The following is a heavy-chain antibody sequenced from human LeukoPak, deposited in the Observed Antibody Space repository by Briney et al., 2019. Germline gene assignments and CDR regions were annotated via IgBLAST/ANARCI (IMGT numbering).Heavy chain of an antibody. Sequence: PSETLPLTCGVSGGSFSDSYWSWIRQPPGKGLEWIGEIDRGGGANYSPSLKSRVTISRDTSKNQFSLRLTYVTAADTAVYYCARVSTRDYVWGTYRYRNYYYYGMDVWGQGTTVTVSS. V-gene: IGHV4-34*01. CDR3: ARVSTRDYVWGTYRYRNYYYYGMDV. D-gene: IGHD3-16*02. CDR1: GGSFSDSY. CDR2: IDRGGGA. J-gene: IGHJ6*02.